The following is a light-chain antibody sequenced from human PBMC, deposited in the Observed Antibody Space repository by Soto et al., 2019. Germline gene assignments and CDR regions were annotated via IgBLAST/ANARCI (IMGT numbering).Light chain of an antibody. Sequence: QSVLTQPPSASGTPGQRVTISCSGSSSNIGSNYVFWYQQLPGTAPKLLIYSNNQRPSGVPDRFSGSKSGNSASLAISGLRSEYEADYYCAAWDDSLSGRVVFGGGTKLTV. CDR2: SNN. CDR1: SSNIGSNY. V-gene: IGLV1-47*02. J-gene: IGLJ2*01. CDR3: AAWDDSLSGRVV.